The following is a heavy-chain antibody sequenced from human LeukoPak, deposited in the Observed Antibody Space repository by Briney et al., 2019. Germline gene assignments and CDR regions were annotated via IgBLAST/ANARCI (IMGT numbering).Heavy chain of an antibody. V-gene: IGHV3-53*01. Sequence: GGSLRLSCAASGFTVSSNYMSWVRQAPGKGLEWVSVIYSGGSTYYADSVKGRFTISRDNSKNTLYLQMNSLRAEDTAVYYCASYGDYDEFDPWGQGTLVTVSS. J-gene: IGHJ5*02. CDR1: GFTVSSNY. CDR3: ASYGDYDEFDP. D-gene: IGHD4-17*01. CDR2: IYSGGST.